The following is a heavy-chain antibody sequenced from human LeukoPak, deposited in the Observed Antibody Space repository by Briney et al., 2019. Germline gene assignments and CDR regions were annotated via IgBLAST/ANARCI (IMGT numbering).Heavy chain of an antibody. CDR1: GASISAYY. CDR2: VHSSGTT. V-gene: IGHV4-59*01. D-gene: IGHD3-16*02. J-gene: IGHJ5*01. Sequence: SETLSLTRTVSGASISAYYWSWIRQSPGKELTWIGFVHSSGTTKYNPSLNGRVTISVDTSKNQLSLRLNSVTPADTAVYFCARDYPWFDSWGQGTLVAVSS. CDR3: ARDYPWFDS.